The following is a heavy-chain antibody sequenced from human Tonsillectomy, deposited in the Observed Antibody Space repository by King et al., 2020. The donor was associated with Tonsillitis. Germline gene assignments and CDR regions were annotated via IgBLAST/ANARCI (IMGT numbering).Heavy chain of an antibody. D-gene: IGHD2-15*01. J-gene: IGHJ4*02. V-gene: IGHV1-46*01. Sequence: QLVQSGAEVKKPGASVKLSCKASGYTFTSYYIHWVRQAPGQGLEWMGIINPSGGSTSYAQTFQGRVTMTRDTSTSTVYMELSSLRSEDTAVYYCARSLAAWAQRGFDYWGQGTLVTVSS. CDR1: GYTFTSYY. CDR2: INPSGGST. CDR3: ARSLAAWAQRGFDY.